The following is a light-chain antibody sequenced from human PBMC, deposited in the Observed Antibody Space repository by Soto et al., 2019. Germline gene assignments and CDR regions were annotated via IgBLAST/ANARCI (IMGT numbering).Light chain of an antibody. V-gene: IGLV1-36*01. CDR2: FND. CDR3: ATWDDGLNGVV. J-gene: IGLJ2*01. Sequence: QSVLTQPPSVSEAPRQRVTISCSGSSSNIGNNAVNWYQQLPGKAPKLLIYFNDLLPSGVSDRFSGSKSGTSASLAISGLQSEDEADYYCATWDDGLNGVVFGGGTKLTVL. CDR1: SSNIGNNA.